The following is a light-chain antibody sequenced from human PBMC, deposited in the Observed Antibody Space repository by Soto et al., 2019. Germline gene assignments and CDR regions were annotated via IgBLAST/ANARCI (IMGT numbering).Light chain of an antibody. V-gene: IGKV2-28*01. J-gene: IGKJ1*01. CDR1: QSLLHSNGYNY. CDR3: MQALQTPWT. CDR2: LGS. Sequence: DIVMTQSPLSLPVTPGEPASISCRSSQSLLHSNGYNYLDWYLQKPGQSPQLLIYLGSNRASGVPDRFSGSGSGTDLTLKVSRVEAEDVGIYYCMQALQTPWTFGQGTKVDI.